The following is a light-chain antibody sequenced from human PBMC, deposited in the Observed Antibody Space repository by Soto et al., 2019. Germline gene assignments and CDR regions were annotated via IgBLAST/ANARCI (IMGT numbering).Light chain of an antibody. J-gene: IGLJ2*01. Sequence: QSALTQPASVSGSPGQSITISCTGTSSDVGAYNYVSWYQQHPGKAPKLMISEVSNRPSGVSNRFSGSKSGNTASLTISGLQAEDEADYYCASWDDSLNGVVFGGGTKLTVL. CDR2: EVS. CDR1: SSDVGAYNY. V-gene: IGLV2-14*01. CDR3: ASWDDSLNGVV.